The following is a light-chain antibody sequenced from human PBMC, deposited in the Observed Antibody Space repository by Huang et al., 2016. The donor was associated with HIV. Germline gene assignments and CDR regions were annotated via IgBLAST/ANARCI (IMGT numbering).Light chain of an antibody. CDR1: ESLLHSNGYNY. CDR2: LGS. Sequence: DIVMTQSPLSLPVTPGAPASISCRSNESLLHSNGYNYLDWYLQKPGQSPQLLIYLGSNRASGVPYRFSGTGSGTDFTLKISRVEAEDVGVYYCMQRLQIPYTFGQGTNLEIK. J-gene: IGKJ2*01. V-gene: IGKV2-28*01. CDR3: MQRLQIPYT.